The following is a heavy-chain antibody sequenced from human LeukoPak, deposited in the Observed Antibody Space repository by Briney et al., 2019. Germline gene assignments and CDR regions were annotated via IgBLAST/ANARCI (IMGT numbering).Heavy chain of an antibody. J-gene: IGHJ4*02. Sequence: GGSLRLSCAASGFTFDDYGMSWVRQAPGKGLEWVSGINWNGGSTGYADSVKGRFTISRDNSKNALYLQMNSLRAEDTAVYYCATNDILSGYYTFDYWGQGTLVTVSS. CDR1: GFTFDDYG. CDR3: ATNDILSGYYTFDY. V-gene: IGHV3-20*04. CDR2: INWNGGST. D-gene: IGHD3-9*01.